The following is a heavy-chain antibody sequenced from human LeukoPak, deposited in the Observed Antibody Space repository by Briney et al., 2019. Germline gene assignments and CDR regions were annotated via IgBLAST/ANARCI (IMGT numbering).Heavy chain of an antibody. Sequence: GGSLRLSCAASGFTFSNYWMSWVRQAPGKGLEWVANIKQDGSEKYYVDSVKGRFTISKDNAQNSLYLQMNSLRAEDTAVYYCARDRYYDFWSGYYPNFDYWGQGTLVTVSS. CDR2: IKQDGSEK. J-gene: IGHJ4*02. CDR3: ARDRYYDFWSGYYPNFDY. CDR1: GFTFSNYW. D-gene: IGHD3-3*01. V-gene: IGHV3-7*01.